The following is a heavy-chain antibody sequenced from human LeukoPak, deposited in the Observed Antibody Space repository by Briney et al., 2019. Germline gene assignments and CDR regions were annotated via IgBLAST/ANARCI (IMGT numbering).Heavy chain of an antibody. V-gene: IGHV3-23*01. CDR1: GFTFRRCA. CDR3: AKSDDLWSGYYIPSDY. Sequence: GGSLRLSCAASGFTFRRCAMSGVRDARGGGVEGVSGISGSGSSTYCADSVKGRFTISRDNSKNTLYLQMNSLRAEDTAVYYCAKSDDLWSGYYIPSDYWGQGTLVTVSS. D-gene: IGHD3-3*01. J-gene: IGHJ4*02. CDR2: ISGSGSST.